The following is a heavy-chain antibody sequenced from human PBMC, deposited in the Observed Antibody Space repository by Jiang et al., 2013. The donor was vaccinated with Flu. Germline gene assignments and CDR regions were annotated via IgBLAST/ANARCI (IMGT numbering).Heavy chain of an antibody. J-gene: IGHJ4*02. D-gene: IGHD3-3*01. Sequence: QLVEVWGRRGPAWEGPSRLSCAASGFMFSHYGMHWVRQAPGKGLEWVGRXKSNTDGGTTDYGAPVKGRFTISRDDSKSTLYLQMNSLKTEDTAVYYCTTGPYDSWSALNFDYWGQGTLVTVSS. CDR1: GFMFSHYG. CDR2: XKSNTDGGTT. V-gene: IGHV3-15*01. CDR3: TTGPYDSWSALNFDY.